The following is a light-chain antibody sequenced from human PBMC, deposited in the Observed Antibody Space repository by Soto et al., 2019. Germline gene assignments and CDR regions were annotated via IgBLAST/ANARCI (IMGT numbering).Light chain of an antibody. CDR1: QSVGSS. CDR3: QQYANWPRT. V-gene: IGKV3-15*01. Sequence: EIVMTQSPATLSMSPGERATLSCRASQSVGSSLAWYQQKPGQAPRLLINVASTRATGIPARFSGSGSGTEFTLTISSLQSEDFAVYYCQQYANWPRTFGQGTKVEIK. J-gene: IGKJ1*01. CDR2: VAS.